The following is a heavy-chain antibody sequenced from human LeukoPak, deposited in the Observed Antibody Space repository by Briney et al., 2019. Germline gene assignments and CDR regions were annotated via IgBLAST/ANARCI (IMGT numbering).Heavy chain of an antibody. CDR3: ATFSPDPSITYYYDSSGYIFDY. D-gene: IGHD3-22*01. CDR1: GFTFSSYW. CDR2: IKQDGSEK. Sequence: TGGSLRLSCAASGFTFSSYWMSWVRQAPGRGLEWVANIKQDGSEKYYVDSVKGRFTISRDNAKNSLYLQMNSLRAEGTAVYYCATFSPDPSITYYYDSSGYIFDYWGQGTLVTVSS. J-gene: IGHJ4*02. V-gene: IGHV3-7*01.